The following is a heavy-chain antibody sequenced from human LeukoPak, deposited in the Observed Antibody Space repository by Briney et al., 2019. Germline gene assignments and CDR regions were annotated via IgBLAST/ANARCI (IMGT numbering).Heavy chain of an antibody. J-gene: IGHJ3*02. V-gene: IGHV3-74*01. D-gene: IGHD4-23*01. CDR1: GFTFSSHW. CDR3: AKNGPVVTQPWGALDI. Sequence: PGGSLRLSCADSGFTFSSHWMHWVRQAPGKGLVWVSRIKYDASSTSYADSVKGRFTISRDNAKNTLYLQMNNLRAEDTAVYYCAKNGPVVTQPWGALDIWGQGTMVTVSS. CDR2: IKYDASST.